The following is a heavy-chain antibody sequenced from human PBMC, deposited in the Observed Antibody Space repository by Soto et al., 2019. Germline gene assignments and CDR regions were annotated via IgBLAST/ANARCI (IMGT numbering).Heavy chain of an antibody. V-gene: IGHV1-3*05. J-gene: IGHJ6*02. CDR1: GYTFTSYA. Sequence: QVQLVQSGAEEKKPGASVKVSCKASGYTFTSYAMHWVRQAPGQRLEWMGWINAGNGNTKYSQKFQGRVTITRDTSASTAYMELSSLRSEDTAVYYCARVGAFGEGSGMDVWGQGTTVTVSS. CDR3: ARVGAFGEGSGMDV. D-gene: IGHD3-3*01. CDR2: INAGNGNT.